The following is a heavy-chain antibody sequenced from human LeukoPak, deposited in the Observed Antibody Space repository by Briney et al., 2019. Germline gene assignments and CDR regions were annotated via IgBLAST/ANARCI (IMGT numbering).Heavy chain of an antibody. CDR1: GFTFSSYA. J-gene: IGHJ5*02. Sequence: QPGASLRLSCAASGFTFSSYAMSWVPQAPGKGLEWVSPISGSGGSTYYADSVKGRFTISRNNSNTALYLQMNSLRAEETAVYYCAKEGRVFDPWGQGTLVTVSS. V-gene: IGHV3-23*01. CDR2: ISGSGGST. D-gene: IGHD3-10*01. CDR3: AKEGRVFDP.